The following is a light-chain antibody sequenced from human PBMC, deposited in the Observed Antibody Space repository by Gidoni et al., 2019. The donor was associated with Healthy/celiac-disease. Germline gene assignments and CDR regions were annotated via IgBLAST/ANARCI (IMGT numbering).Light chain of an antibody. CDR3: QQYNNWHPLYT. CDR2: GAS. Sequence: DIVLTQSPATLSVSPGERATLSCRASQSVSSNLAWYQQKPGQAPRLLIYGASTRATGIPARFSGSGSGTEFTLTISSLQSEDVAVYYCQQYNNWHPLYTFGQGTKLEIK. CDR1: QSVSSN. J-gene: IGKJ2*01. V-gene: IGKV3-15*01.